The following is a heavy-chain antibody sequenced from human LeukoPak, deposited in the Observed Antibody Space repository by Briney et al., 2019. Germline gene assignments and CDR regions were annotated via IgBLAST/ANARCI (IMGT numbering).Heavy chain of an antibody. D-gene: IGHD3-22*01. CDR2: IKSNSDGGTT. CDR1: GFTFSTYE. J-gene: IGHJ3*02. CDR3: TTVLSDSSAYFPLDAFDI. Sequence: NPGGSLRLSCAASGFTFSTYEMNWVRQAPGKGLEWIGRIKSNSDGGTTDYAAPVKGRLTISRDDSKNTLYLQMNSLKTEDTAVYYCTTVLSDSSAYFPLDAFDIWGQGTMVTVSS. V-gene: IGHV3-15*01.